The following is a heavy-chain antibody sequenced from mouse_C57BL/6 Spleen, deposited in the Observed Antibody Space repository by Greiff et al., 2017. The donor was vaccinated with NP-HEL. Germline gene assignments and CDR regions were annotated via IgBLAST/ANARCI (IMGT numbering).Heavy chain of an antibody. Sequence: QVQLQQSGAELVKPGASVTLSCKASGYTFTEYTIHWVKPRSGQGLEWIGWFYSGSGSIKYNEKFKDKATLTADQSSTTVYMELSRLTSEDSAVYICARHEKELGFAYWGQGTLVTVSA. V-gene: IGHV1-62-2*01. J-gene: IGHJ3*01. CDR3: ARHEKELGFAY. CDR2: FYSGSGSI. CDR1: GYTFTEYT.